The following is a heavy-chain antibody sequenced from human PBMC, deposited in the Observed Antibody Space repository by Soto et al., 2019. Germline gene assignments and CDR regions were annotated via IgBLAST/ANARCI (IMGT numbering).Heavy chain of an antibody. Sequence: EVQLVESGGGLVQPGESLSLSCAASGFTFSSYWMHWVRQAPGKGLVWVSRINSDGSSTSYAGSVKGRFTISRDNAKNTLYLQMNSLRAEDTAVYYCVRTSLGVAAATRADYWGQGTLVTVSS. CDR1: GFTFSSYW. CDR2: INSDGSST. V-gene: IGHV3-74*01. J-gene: IGHJ4*02. CDR3: VRTSLGVAAATRADY. D-gene: IGHD2-15*01.